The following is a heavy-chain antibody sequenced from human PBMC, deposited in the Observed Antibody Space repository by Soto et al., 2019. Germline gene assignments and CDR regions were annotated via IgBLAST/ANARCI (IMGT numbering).Heavy chain of an antibody. Sequence: PSETLSLTCTVTGGSINTFYWSWVRQPAGKGLEWIGRIFSSGSTSFNPSLESRVAMSVDTSKNHFSLNLSSVTAAATAVYYCASEGSYRSYNFAHGIQLWSFDFWGQGALVTVSS. CDR1: GGSINTFY. V-gene: IGHV4-4*07. D-gene: IGHD5-18*01. CDR2: IFSSGST. J-gene: IGHJ4*02. CDR3: ASEGSYRSYNFAHGIQLWSFDF.